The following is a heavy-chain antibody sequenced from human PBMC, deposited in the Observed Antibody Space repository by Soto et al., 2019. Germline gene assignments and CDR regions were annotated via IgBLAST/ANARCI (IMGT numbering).Heavy chain of an antibody. J-gene: IGHJ4*02. CDR2: ISFYNGHT. CDR3: ASATSIAVAGKET. D-gene: IGHD6-19*01. V-gene: IGHV1-18*01. Sequence: QVQLVQSGGEVKKPGASVKVSCKASGDTVTKYGISWVRQAPGQGLEWLGWISFYNGHTNYALKFQDRITVTTDTSTSTASMDLRSLTSDDTAVYYCASATSIAVAGKETWGQGTLVTVSS. CDR1: GDTVTKYG.